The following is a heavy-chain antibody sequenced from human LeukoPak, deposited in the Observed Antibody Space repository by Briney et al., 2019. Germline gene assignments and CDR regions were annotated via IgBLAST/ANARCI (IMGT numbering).Heavy chain of an antibody. CDR1: GFTFSTYA. CDR3: AKGGDIPKFINDY. J-gene: IGHJ4*02. CDR2: ISGSGGTT. D-gene: IGHD2-2*02. Sequence: GGSLRLFCAASGFTFSTYAMSWVRQAPGKGLDWVSEISGSGGTTFYADSVKGRFTISRDNSKNTLYLQMNSLRVEDTAVYYCAKGGDIPKFINDYWGQGTLVTVSS. V-gene: IGHV3-23*01.